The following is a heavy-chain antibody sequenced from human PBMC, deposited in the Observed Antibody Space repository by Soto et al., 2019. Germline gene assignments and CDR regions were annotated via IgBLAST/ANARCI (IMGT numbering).Heavy chain of an antibody. CDR3: ARIPVDTSMIYWLDP. V-gene: IGHV4-61*08. J-gene: IGHJ5*02. CDR1: GGSVSSGDYY. D-gene: IGHD5-18*01. CDR2: IYYSGNT. Sequence: SETLSLTCTVSGGSVSSGDYYWSWIRQPPGKGLEWIGYIYYSGNTNYNPSLKSRVIISVDTSKNLFSLKLTSVAAADTAVYYCARIPVDTSMIYWLDPWGQGTLVTVSS.